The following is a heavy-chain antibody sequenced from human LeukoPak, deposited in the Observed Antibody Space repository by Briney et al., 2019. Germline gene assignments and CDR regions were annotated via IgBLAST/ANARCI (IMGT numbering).Heavy chain of an antibody. CDR1: GGSISTSSYY. V-gene: IGHV4-39*07. CDR2: IFYSGST. CDR3: ARSEINDYSKY. J-gene: IGHJ4*02. Sequence: SETLSLTCTVSGGSISTSSYYWGWVRQPPGKGLEWIGNIFYSGSTYYSPSLKSRVTISLDTSRNQFSLKLTSVTAADTAVYYCARSEINDYSKYWGQGILVIVSS. D-gene: IGHD4-11*01.